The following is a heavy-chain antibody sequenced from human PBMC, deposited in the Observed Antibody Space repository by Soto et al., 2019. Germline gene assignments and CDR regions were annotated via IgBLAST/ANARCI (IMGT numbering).Heavy chain of an antibody. V-gene: IGHV1-69*13. D-gene: IGHD2-2*01. J-gene: IGHJ6*02. CDR3: ARDRKYQLLSAGDYYYYGMDV. CDR1: GGTFSSYA. CDR2: IIPIFGTA. Sequence: GASVKVSCKASGGTFSSYAISWVRQAPGQGLEWMGGIIPIFGTANYAQKFQGRVTITADESTSTAYMELSSLRSEDTAVYYCARDRKYQLLSAGDYYYYGMDVWGQGTTVTVSS.